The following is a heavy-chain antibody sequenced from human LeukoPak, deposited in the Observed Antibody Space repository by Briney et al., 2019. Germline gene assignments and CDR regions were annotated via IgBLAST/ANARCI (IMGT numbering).Heavy chain of an antibody. CDR1: GFTFSSYS. CDR2: ISSSSTII. V-gene: IGHV3-48*01. J-gene: IGHJ4*02. Sequence: GGSLRLSCAASGFTFSSYSMNWVRQAPGKGLEWVSYISSSSTIIYYADSVKGRFTISRDNARNSLYLQMNSLRAEDTAVYYCTTEGDYYDSSGYSFDYWGQGTLVTVSS. D-gene: IGHD3-22*01. CDR3: TTEGDYYDSSGYSFDY.